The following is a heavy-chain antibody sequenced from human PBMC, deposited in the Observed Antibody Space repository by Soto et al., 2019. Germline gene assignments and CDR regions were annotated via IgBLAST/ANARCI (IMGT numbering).Heavy chain of an antibody. J-gene: IGHJ4*02. V-gene: IGHV1-2*04. Sequence: QVQLEQSGAEVTKPGASVKVSCKASGYTFTDYYIHWLRQAPGKGLEWMGWLDPYSGGTKQAQKXQDWLTMTGDXXIXTXXQGLPILTFDAAPVYDCARDERGGVVLVPAAFLTHWGPGTLVTVSS. CDR3: ARDERGGVVLVPAAFLTH. CDR2: LDPYSGGT. CDR1: GYTFTDYY. D-gene: IGHD2-2*01.